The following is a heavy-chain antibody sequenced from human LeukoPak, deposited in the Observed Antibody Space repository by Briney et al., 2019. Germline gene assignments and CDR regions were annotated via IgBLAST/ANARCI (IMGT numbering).Heavy chain of an antibody. CDR2: IYYSGST. D-gene: IGHD3-9*01. V-gene: IGHV4-59*01. Sequence: SGTLSLTCTVSGGSISSYYWSWIRQPPGKGLEWIGYIYYSGSTNYNPSLKSRVTISVDTSKNQFSLKLSSVTAADTAVYYCARDGFGYLTGYSAGAFDIWGQGTMVTVSS. CDR3: ARDGFGYLTGYSAGAFDI. J-gene: IGHJ3*02. CDR1: GGSISSYY.